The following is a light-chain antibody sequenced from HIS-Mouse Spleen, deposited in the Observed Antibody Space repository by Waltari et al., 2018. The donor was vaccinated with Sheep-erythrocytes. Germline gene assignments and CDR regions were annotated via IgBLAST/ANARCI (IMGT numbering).Light chain of an antibody. Sequence: QSALTQPASVSGSPGQSITISCTGTSDVGSYNLVSWYQQHPGTAPKLMIYEGSKRPSGGANRFSGSKSGNTASLTISGLQAEDEADYYCCSYAGSSTWVFGGGTKLTVL. CDR2: EGS. J-gene: IGLJ3*02. V-gene: IGLV2-23*01. CDR3: CSYAGSSTWV. CDR1: SDVGSYNL.